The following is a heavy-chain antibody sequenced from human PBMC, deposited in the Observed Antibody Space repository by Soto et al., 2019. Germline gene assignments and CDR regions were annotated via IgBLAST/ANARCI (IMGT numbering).Heavy chain of an antibody. CDR3: AKDRHSSSLHVIGEFDY. V-gene: IGHV3-23*01. Sequence: GGSLRLSCAASGFTFSSYAMSWVRQAPGKGLEWVSAISGSGGSTYYADSVKGRFTISRDNSKNTLYLQMNSLRAEDTAVYYCAKDRHSSSLHVIGEFDYWGQGTLVTVSS. D-gene: IGHD6-6*01. J-gene: IGHJ4*02. CDR2: ISGSGGST. CDR1: GFTFSSYA.